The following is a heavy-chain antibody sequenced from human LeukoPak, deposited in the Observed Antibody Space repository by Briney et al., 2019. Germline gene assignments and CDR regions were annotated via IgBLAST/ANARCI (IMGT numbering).Heavy chain of an antibody. CDR2: ISGSGDRT. CDR1: GFTVSSTY. Sequence: GGSLRLSCAASGFTVSSTYMSWVRQAPGKGLEWVSGISGSGDRTDYADSVKGRFTISRDNSKNTLYLQMNSLRAEDTALYYCAPYTYYFDHWGQGTLVTVSS. CDR3: APYTYYFDH. J-gene: IGHJ4*02. D-gene: IGHD2-2*02. V-gene: IGHV3-23*01.